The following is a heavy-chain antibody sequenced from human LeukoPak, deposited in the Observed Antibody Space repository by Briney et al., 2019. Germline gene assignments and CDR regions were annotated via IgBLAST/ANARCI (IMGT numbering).Heavy chain of an antibody. D-gene: IGHD6-13*01. CDR1: GGSISSSSYY. V-gene: IGHV4-39*07. J-gene: IGHJ3*02. CDR2: IYYSGST. CDR3: ASRLAAAGTFDI. Sequence: SETLSLTCTVSGGSISSSSYYWGWIRQPPGKGLEWIGSIYYSGSTNYNPSLKSRVTISVDTSKNQFSLKLTSVSAADTAVYYCASRLAAAGTFDIWGQGTMVTVSS.